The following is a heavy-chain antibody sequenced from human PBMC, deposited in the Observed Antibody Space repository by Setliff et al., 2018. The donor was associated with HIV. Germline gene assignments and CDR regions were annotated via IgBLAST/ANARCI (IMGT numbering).Heavy chain of an antibody. V-gene: IGHV3-21*04. CDR3: ARGLAVAGKSYYSYYYMDV. CDR1: GFTFSAHQ. D-gene: IGHD6-19*01. CDR2: ISSSSTYI. Sequence: GGSLRLSCAASGFTFSAHQISWVRQPPGKGLEWVSFISSSSTYIFYADSVKGRFHISRDNAKNSLYLQMSSLRSEDTAVYYCARGLAVAGKSYYSYYYMDVWGKGTTVTVSS. J-gene: IGHJ6*03.